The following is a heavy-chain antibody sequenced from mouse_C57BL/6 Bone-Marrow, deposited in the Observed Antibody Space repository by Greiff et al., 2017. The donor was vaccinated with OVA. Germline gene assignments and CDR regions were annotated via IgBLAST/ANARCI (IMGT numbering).Heavy chain of an antibody. J-gene: IGHJ4*01. CDR3: ARQGYDYDVGYAMDY. Sequence: QVQLKQPGAELVKPGASVKMSCKASGYTFTSYWITWVKQRPGQGLEWIGDIYPGSGSTNYNEKFKSKATLTVDTSSSTAYMQLSSLTSEDSAVYYCARQGYDYDVGYAMDYWGQGTSVTVSS. D-gene: IGHD2-4*01. CDR2: IYPGSGST. CDR1: GYTFTSYW. V-gene: IGHV1-55*01.